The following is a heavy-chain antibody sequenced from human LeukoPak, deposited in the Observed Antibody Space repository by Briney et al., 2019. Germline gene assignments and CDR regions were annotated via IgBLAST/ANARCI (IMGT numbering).Heavy chain of an antibody. Sequence: GGSLRLSCAASGFTFSSYWMSWVRQAPGKGLEWVANIKQDGSEKYYVDSVKGRFTISRDNAKNSLYLQMNSLRAEDTAVYYCARDTLYGSGSYYTVKYYYYMDVWGEGTTVTVSS. CDR2: IKQDGSEK. D-gene: IGHD3-10*01. CDR3: ARDTLYGSGSYYTVKYYYYMDV. CDR1: GFTFSSYW. J-gene: IGHJ6*03. V-gene: IGHV3-7*01.